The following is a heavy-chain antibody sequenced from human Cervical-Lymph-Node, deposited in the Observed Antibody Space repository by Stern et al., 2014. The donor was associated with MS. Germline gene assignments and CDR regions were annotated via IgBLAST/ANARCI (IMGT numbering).Heavy chain of an antibody. Sequence: VQLVESGPGLVQPSQTLSLTCTVSGGSISSDGYYWHWIRPPPGKGLEWIGYIYYSGDTYYNPSLKSRVSISVDTSKNQFSLRLSSMTAADTAVYYCAREPPYYYGMDVWGQGTSVTVAS. CDR1: GGSISSDGYY. V-gene: IGHV4-31*03. CDR3: AREPPYYYGMDV. CDR2: IYYSGDT. J-gene: IGHJ6*02.